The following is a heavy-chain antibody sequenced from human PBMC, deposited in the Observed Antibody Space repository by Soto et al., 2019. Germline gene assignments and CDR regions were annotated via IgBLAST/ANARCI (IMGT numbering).Heavy chain of an antibody. CDR1: GFTFDDYA. J-gene: IGHJ3*02. V-gene: IGHV3-9*01. CDR2: ISWNSGSI. Sequence: GGSLRLSCAASGFTFDDYAMHWVRQAPGKGLEWVSGISWNSGSIGYADSVKGRFTISRDNAKNSLYLQMNSLRAEDTALYYCAKGFYGHDAFDIWGQGTMVTVSS. D-gene: IGHD3-10*01. CDR3: AKGFYGHDAFDI.